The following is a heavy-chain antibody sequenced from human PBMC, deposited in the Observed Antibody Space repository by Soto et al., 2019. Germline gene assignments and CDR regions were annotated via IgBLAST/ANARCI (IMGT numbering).Heavy chain of an antibody. CDR3: SRVCSSDQSPEN. Sequence: GGSLRLSCTVSAGPAFSFSDKNIDRVRHAPRKGLEWVGRSRNRVNNLITPYSASVQDRLTISIDESKHTLYRQMHSLKTDDTAVYYCSRVCSSDQSPENRGQGNL. D-gene: IGHD3-16*01. V-gene: IGHV3-72*01. J-gene: IGHJ4*02. CDR1: AGPAFSFSDKN. CDR2: SRNRVNNLIT.